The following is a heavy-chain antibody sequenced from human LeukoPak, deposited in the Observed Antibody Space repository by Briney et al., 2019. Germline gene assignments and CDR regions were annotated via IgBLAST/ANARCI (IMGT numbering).Heavy chain of an antibody. D-gene: IGHD3-10*01. Sequence: PGGSLRLSCAASGFTFSRNGMTWVRQAPGKGLECVSAISGSGGNTYYADSGKGRFTISRDNSKNTLYLQMNSLRAEDTAVYYCAKDRRAGSYDYWGQGTLVTVSS. V-gene: IGHV3-23*01. CDR2: ISGSGGNT. CDR1: GFTFSRNG. CDR3: AKDRRAGSYDY. J-gene: IGHJ4*02.